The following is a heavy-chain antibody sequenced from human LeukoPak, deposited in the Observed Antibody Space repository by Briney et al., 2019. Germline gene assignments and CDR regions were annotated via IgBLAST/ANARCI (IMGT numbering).Heavy chain of an antibody. CDR3: ARAIAARPYYMDV. Sequence: GGSLRLSCAASGFTFSSYWMSWVRQAPGKGLDWVANIKQDGSEKYYVDSVKGRFTISRDNAKNSLYLQMNSLRAEDTAVYYCARAIAARPYYMDVWGKGTTVTVSS. V-gene: IGHV3-7*01. J-gene: IGHJ6*03. CDR1: GFTFSSYW. D-gene: IGHD6-6*01. CDR2: IKQDGSEK.